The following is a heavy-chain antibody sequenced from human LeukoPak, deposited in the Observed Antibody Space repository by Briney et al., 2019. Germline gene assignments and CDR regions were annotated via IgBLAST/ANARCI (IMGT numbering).Heavy chain of an antibody. CDR3: ARSRYSSGWYLAGWSTLDY. V-gene: IGHV4-59*01. D-gene: IGHD6-19*01. CDR2: IYYSGST. Sequence: SETLSLTCTVSGGSISRYYWSWIRQPPGKGLEWIGYIYYSGSTNYNPSLKSRVTISVDTSKNQFSLKLSSVTAADTAVYYCARSRYSSGWYLAGWSTLDYWGQGTLVTVSS. J-gene: IGHJ4*02. CDR1: GGSISRYY.